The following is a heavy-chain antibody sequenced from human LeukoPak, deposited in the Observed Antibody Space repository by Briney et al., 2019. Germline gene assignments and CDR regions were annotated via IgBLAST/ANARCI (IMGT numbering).Heavy chain of an antibody. CDR1: GYTFTSYD. Sequence: SVKVSCKASGYTFTSYDINWVRQATGQGLEWMGWMNPNSGNTGYAQKFQGRVTITRNTSISTAYMELSSLRSEDTAVYYCARVAAQSRRNYYYMDVWGKGTTVTVSS. CDR2: MNPNSGNT. D-gene: IGHD6-13*01. J-gene: IGHJ6*03. CDR3: ARVAAQSRRNYYYMDV. V-gene: IGHV1-8*03.